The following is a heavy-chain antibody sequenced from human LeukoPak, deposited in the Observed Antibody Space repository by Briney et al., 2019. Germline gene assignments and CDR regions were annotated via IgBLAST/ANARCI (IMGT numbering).Heavy chain of an antibody. J-gene: IGHJ6*03. CDR2: IKSKTDGGTT. D-gene: IGHD2/OR15-2a*01. CDR3: TTELWYYYYMDV. Sequence: PGGSLRLSCAASGFTFSNAWMSWVRQAPGKGLEWVGRIKSKTDGGTTDYAAPVKGRFTISRDDSKNTLYLQMNSLKTEDTAVYYCTTELWYYYYMDVWGKGTTVTVSS. V-gene: IGHV3-15*01. CDR1: GFTFSNAW.